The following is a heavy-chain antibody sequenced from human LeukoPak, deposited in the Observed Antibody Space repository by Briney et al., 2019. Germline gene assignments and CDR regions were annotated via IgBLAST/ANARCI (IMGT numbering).Heavy chain of an antibody. CDR2: ISYDGSNK. CDR1: GFTFSSYA. CDR3: ARADCSSTSCYGYYDFWSGPSDRFDP. D-gene: IGHD2-2*01. J-gene: IGHJ5*02. Sequence: GGSLRLSCAASGFTFSSYAMHWVRQAPGKGLEWVAVISYDGSNKYYADSVKGRFTISRDNSKNTLYLQMNSLRAEDTAVYYCARADCSSTSCYGYYDFWSGPSDRFDPWGQGTLVTVSS. V-gene: IGHV3-30*04.